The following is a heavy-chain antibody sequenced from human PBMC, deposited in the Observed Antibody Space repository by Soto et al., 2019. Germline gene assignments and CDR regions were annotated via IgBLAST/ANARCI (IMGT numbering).Heavy chain of an antibody. J-gene: IGHJ6*02. D-gene: IGHD3-3*01. CDR1: GYNFTSYW. Sequence: GESLKISCKGSGYNFTSYWIIWVRQMPGKGLEWVGNIDPTDSFTNYSPSFQGHVTISTDKSMSTAYLQWGTLKASDTAMYYCARRGYDFWSGLDVWGQGTTVTVSS. CDR3: ARRGYDFWSGLDV. CDR2: IDPTDSFT. V-gene: IGHV5-10-1*01.